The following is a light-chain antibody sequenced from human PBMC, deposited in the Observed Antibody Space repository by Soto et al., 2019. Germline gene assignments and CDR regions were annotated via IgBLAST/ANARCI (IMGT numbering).Light chain of an antibody. V-gene: IGKV3-20*01. CDR3: QQYGSSPPIT. CDR2: GAS. Sequence: EIVLTQSPGTLSLSPGETATLSRRASQSVSSSYLAWYQQKPGQAPRLLIYGASSRATGIPDRFSASGSGTDFTLTISRLEPEDFAVYYCQQYGSSPPITFGQGTRLEIK. CDR1: QSVSSSY. J-gene: IGKJ5*01.